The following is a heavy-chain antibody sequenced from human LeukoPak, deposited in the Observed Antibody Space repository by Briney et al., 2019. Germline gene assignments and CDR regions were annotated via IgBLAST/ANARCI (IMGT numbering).Heavy chain of an antibody. J-gene: IGHJ4*02. CDR1: GYTFTGYY. CDR3: ARDLYSGSYYVDY. D-gene: IGHD1-26*01. V-gene: IGHV1-2*06. Sequence: ASVKVSCKASGYTFTGYYMHWVRQAPGQGLEWMGRINPNSGGTNYAQKFQGRVTMTRDTSISTAYMELSRLRSDDTAVYYCARDLYSGSYYVDYWGQGTLVTVSS. CDR2: INPNSGGT.